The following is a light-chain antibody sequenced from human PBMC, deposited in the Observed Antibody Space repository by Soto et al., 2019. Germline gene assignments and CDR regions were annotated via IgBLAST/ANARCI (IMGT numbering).Light chain of an antibody. CDR3: QQYDNLPYT. CDR1: HNINNY. CDR2: DAS. V-gene: IGKV1-33*01. Sequence: DIQMTQSPSSLSASVGDRVTITCQASHNINNYLNWYQQKPGKAPKLLIYDASNLETGVPSRFSGSGSGTDFTFTISSLQPEDIATYYCQQYDNLPYTFGQGTKLEIK. J-gene: IGKJ2*01.